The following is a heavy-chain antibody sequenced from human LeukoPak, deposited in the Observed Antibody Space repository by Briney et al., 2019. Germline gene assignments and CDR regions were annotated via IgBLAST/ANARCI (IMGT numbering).Heavy chain of an antibody. V-gene: IGHV4-59*01. CDR1: GGSISSYY. J-gene: IGHJ5*02. Sequence: SETLSLTCTVSGGSISSYYWGWIRQPPGKGLEWIGYIYYSGSTNYNPSLKSRVTISVDTSKNQFSLKLSSVTAADTAVYYCARADYYYGSGSYSFRFDPWGQGTLVTVSS. CDR3: ARADYYYGSGSYSFRFDP. CDR2: IYYSGST. D-gene: IGHD3-10*01.